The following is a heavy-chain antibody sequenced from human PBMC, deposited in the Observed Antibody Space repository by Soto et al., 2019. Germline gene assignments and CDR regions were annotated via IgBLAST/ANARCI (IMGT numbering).Heavy chain of an antibody. CDR2: IYHSGST. D-gene: IGHD6-6*01. CDR1: GGSISSGNYY. Sequence: SETLSLTCTVFGGSISSGNYYWSWIRQPPGKGLEWIGEIYHSGSTNYNPSLKSRVTISVDKSKNQFSLKLSSVTAADTAVYYCARDRRQLVGLGWFDPWGQGTLVTVSS. V-gene: IGHV4-39*07. CDR3: ARDRRQLVGLGWFDP. J-gene: IGHJ5*02.